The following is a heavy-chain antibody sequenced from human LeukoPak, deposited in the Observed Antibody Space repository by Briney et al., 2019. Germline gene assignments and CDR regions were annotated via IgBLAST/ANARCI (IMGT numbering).Heavy chain of an antibody. CDR3: AKWGPHYDFWSGYFDY. Sequence: GGSLRLSRAASGFTFSSYAMSWVRQAPGKGLEWVSAISGSGGSTYYVDSVKGRFTISRDNSKNTLYLQMNSLRAEDTAVYYCAKWGPHYDFWSGYFDYWGQGTLVTVSS. V-gene: IGHV3-23*01. CDR1: GFTFSSYA. CDR2: ISGSGGST. D-gene: IGHD3-3*01. J-gene: IGHJ4*02.